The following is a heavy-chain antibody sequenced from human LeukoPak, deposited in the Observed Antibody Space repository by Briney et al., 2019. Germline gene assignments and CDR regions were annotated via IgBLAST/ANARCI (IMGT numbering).Heavy chain of an antibody. Sequence: SVKVSCKASGGTFSSYAVSWVRQAPGHGLEWMGGIIPAFGSPNYAQRFQDRVTITTDESATIAYMELRSLISEDTAVYYCARLRRLDGGDYWGQGTLVTVSS. CDR2: IIPAFGSP. D-gene: IGHD3-16*01. J-gene: IGHJ4*02. CDR3: ARLRRLDGGDY. CDR1: GGTFSSYA. V-gene: IGHV1-69*05.